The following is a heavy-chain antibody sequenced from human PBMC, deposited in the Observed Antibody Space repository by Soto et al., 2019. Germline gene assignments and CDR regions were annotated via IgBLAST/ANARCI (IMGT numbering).Heavy chain of an antibody. CDR2: IDHDGPT. Sequence: EVQLVESGGGLVQPGGSLRLSCAGSGFTFSNYWMHWVRQAPGKGLEWVSRIDHDGPTDYADSVRGRFTISRDNAANTPHLQMNSLRPEDTAVYYCVRDSHGDYWGQGTLCTVSS. V-gene: IGHV3-74*01. J-gene: IGHJ4*02. CDR1: GFTFSNYW. CDR3: VRDSHGDY.